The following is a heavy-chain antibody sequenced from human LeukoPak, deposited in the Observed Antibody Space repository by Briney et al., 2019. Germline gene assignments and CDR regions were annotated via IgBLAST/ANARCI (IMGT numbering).Heavy chain of an antibody. D-gene: IGHD3-3*02. J-gene: IGHJ4*02. CDR3: ARVVSRRFDY. Sequence: GASVKVSCKASGYIFTGYYMHWVRQAPGRGREWMGWINPNSGGTNYAQKFQGRVTMTRDTSISTAYMELSRLRSDDTAVYYCARVVSRRFDYWGQGTLVTVSS. CDR2: INPNSGGT. CDR1: GYIFTGYY. V-gene: IGHV1-2*02.